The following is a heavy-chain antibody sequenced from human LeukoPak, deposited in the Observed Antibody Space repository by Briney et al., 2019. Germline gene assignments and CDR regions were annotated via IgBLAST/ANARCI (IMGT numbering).Heavy chain of an antibody. J-gene: IGHJ4*02. V-gene: IGHV3-15*05. CDR3: TTVTLRPVGL. CDR1: GFSFSRAW. CDR2: IKSKSDGGTT. D-gene: IGHD3-10*01. Sequence: GGSLRLSCAASGFSFSRAWMSWVRQAPGKGLEWVGRIKSKSDGGTTDYAAPAKGRFTISRDDSKNTLFLQVNSLKIEDTAVYYCTTVTLRPVGLWGQGTLVTVSS.